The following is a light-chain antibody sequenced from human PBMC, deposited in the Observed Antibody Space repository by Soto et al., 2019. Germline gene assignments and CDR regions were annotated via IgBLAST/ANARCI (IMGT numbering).Light chain of an antibody. CDR3: QQYNTWPLT. CDR2: GAS. J-gene: IGKJ4*02. Sequence: EIVMTQSPATLSVSPGERATLPCRASQSVNRNLAWYQQKNGQAPRLCIHGASTRATGLPARFSVSGSETEFTLTISSLQSEEFAVYYCQQYNTWPLTVGRGTKVEIK. V-gene: IGKV3-15*01. CDR1: QSVNRN.